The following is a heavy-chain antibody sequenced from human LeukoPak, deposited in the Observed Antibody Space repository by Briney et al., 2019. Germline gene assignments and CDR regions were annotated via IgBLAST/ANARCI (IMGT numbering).Heavy chain of an antibody. CDR3: AKDISRNFVVVPAADY. Sequence: GGSLRLSCAASGFTFDDYAMHWVRQPPGKGLEWVSLISGDGGSTYYADSVKGRFTVSRDNSKNSLYLQMYSLRTEDTALYYCAKDISRNFVVVPAADYWGQGTLVTVSS. D-gene: IGHD2-2*01. CDR2: ISGDGGST. V-gene: IGHV3-43*02. CDR1: GFTFDDYA. J-gene: IGHJ4*02.